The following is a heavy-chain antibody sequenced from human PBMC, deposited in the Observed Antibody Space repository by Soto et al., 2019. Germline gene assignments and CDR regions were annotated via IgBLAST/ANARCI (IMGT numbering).Heavy chain of an antibody. V-gene: IGHV4-61*01. CDR2: IYYSGST. CDR3: ARDPLGYSGYDLDKSGGQFCYGMDV. CDR1: GGSVSSGSYY. J-gene: IGHJ6*02. D-gene: IGHD5-12*01. Sequence: SETLSLTCTVSGGSVSSGSYYWSWIRQPPGKGLEWIGYIYYSGSTNYNPSLKSRVTISVDTSKNQFSLKLSSVTAADTAVYYCARDPLGYSGYDLDKSGGQFCYGMDVWGQGTTVTVSS.